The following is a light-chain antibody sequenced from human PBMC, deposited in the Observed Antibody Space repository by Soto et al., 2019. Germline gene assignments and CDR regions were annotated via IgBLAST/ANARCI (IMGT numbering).Light chain of an antibody. Sequence: QSALTQPRSVSGSPGQSVTISCTGTSSDVGGYNYVSWYQHHPGKAPKLMIYDVSKRPSGVPDRFSGSKSGNTASLTISGLQAEDEADYHCFSYARSSTLGVFGGGTKVTVL. CDR3: FSYARSSTLGV. V-gene: IGLV2-11*01. CDR2: DVS. J-gene: IGLJ2*01. CDR1: SSDVGGYNY.